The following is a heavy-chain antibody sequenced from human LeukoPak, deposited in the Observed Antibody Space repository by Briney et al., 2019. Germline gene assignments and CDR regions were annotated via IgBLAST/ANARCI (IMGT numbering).Heavy chain of an antibody. V-gene: IGHV1-2*02. D-gene: IGHD6-13*01. CDR3: ARDGTAPPRGWFDP. Sequence: ASVKVSCKASGYTFTGYYMHWVRQAPGQGLGWMGWINPNSGGTNYAQKFQGRVTMTRDTSISTAYMELSRLRSDDTAVYYCARDGTAPPRGWFDPWGQGTLVTVSS. CDR2: INPNSGGT. CDR1: GYTFTGYY. J-gene: IGHJ5*02.